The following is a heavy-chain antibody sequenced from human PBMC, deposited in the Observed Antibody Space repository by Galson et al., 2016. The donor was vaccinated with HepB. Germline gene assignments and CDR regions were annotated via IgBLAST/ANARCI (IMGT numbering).Heavy chain of an antibody. V-gene: IGHV6-1*01. Sequence: CAISGDSVPSNSAAWNWIRQSPPRGLEWLGRTYYRSKWYYDYAVPVKSRITINPDTSKNQFSLHLNSVTPEDTAVYYCARDLGGAYGTGRSLDYWGQGTLVTVSS. J-gene: IGHJ4*02. CDR1: GDSVPSNSAA. CDR2: TYYRSKWYY. CDR3: ARDLGGAYGTGRSLDY. D-gene: IGHD1-1*01.